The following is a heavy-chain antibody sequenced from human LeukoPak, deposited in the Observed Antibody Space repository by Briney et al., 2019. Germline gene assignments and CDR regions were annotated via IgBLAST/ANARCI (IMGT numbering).Heavy chain of an antibody. D-gene: IGHD5-18*01. CDR2: INHSGST. Sequence: SETLSLTCAVYSGSFSGYYWSWIRQPPGKGLEWIGEINHSGSTNYNPSLKSRVTISVDTSKNELSLKLRSVTAPDTAMYYCARGIMDTATGFEYWGQGTLVTVSS. J-gene: IGHJ4*02. CDR1: SGSFSGYY. V-gene: IGHV4-34*01. CDR3: ARGIMDTATGFEY.